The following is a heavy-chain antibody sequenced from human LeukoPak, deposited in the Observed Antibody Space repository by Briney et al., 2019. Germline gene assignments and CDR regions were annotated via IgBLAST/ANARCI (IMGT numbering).Heavy chain of an antibody. D-gene: IGHD3-22*01. CDR1: GFTVSSNY. Sequence: GGSLRLSCAASGFTVSSNYMSWVRQAPGKGLEWVSVIYSGGSTYYADSVKGRFTISRDNSKNTLYLQMNSLRAEDTAVYYCARMAYYYDSSGLSNGYWGQGTLVTISS. CDR3: ARMAYYYDSSGLSNGY. V-gene: IGHV3-53*01. CDR2: IYSGGST. J-gene: IGHJ4*02.